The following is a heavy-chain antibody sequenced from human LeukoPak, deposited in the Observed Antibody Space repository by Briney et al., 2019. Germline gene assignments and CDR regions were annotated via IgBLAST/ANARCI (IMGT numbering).Heavy chain of an antibody. V-gene: IGHV4-34*01. CDR1: GGSFSGYY. Sequence: SETLSLTCAVYGGSFSGYYWCWIRQPPGKGLEWIGEINHSGSTNYNPSLKSRVTISVDTSKNQFSLKLSSVTAADTAVYYCARVPRFGGVIGVSDYWGQGTLVTVSS. J-gene: IGHJ4*02. D-gene: IGHD3-16*02. CDR3: ARVPRFGGVIGVSDY. CDR2: INHSGST.